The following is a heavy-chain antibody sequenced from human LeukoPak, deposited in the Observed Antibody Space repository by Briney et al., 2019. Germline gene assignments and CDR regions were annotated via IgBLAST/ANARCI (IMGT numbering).Heavy chain of an antibody. CDR1: GFTFSDYY. CDR3: ARQASAYGSGSSNWFDP. Sequence: GGSLRLSCAASGFTFSDYYMSWIRQAPGKGLEWVSYISSSGSTIYYADSVKGRLTISRDNAKNSLYLQMNSLRAEDTAVYYCARQASAYGSGSSNWFDPWGQGTLVTVSS. CDR2: ISSSGSTI. D-gene: IGHD3-10*01. V-gene: IGHV3-11*01. J-gene: IGHJ5*02.